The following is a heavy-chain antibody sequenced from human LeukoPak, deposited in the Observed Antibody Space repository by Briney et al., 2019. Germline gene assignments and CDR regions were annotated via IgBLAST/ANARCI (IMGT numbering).Heavy chain of an antibody. D-gene: IGHD2-2*01. J-gene: IGHJ6*02. CDR2: IYTSGST. CDR1: GGSISSYY. V-gene: IGHV4-4*07. CDR3: ARSIGVVVVPAASYYYYYGMDV. Sequence: SETLSLTCTVSGGSISSYYWSWIRQPAGKGLEWIGRIYTSGSTNYNPSLRSRVTMSVDTSKNQFSLKLSSVTAADTAVYYCARSIGVVVVPAASYYYYYGMDVWGQGTTVTVSS.